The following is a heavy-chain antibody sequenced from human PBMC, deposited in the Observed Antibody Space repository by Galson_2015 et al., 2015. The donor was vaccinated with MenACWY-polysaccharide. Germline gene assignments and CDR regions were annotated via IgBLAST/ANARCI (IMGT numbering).Heavy chain of an antibody. V-gene: IGHV3-21*01. CDR3: ARDGAAAGRGGNWFDP. CDR2: ISSSSSYI. J-gene: IGHJ5*02. D-gene: IGHD6-13*01. CDR1: GFTFSSYS. Sequence: SLRLSCAASGFTFSSYSMNWVRQAPGKGLEWVSSISSSSSYIYYADSVKGRFTISRDNAKNSLYLQMNSLRAEDTAVYYCARDGAAAGRGGNWFDPWGQGTLVTVSS.